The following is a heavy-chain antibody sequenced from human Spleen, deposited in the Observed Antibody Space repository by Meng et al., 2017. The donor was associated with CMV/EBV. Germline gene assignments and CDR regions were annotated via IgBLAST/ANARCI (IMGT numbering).Heavy chain of an antibody. CDR3: ASTAAAGVQNWFDP. D-gene: IGHD6-13*01. V-gene: IGHV3-21*01. CDR1: GFTFSSYS. J-gene: IGHJ5*02. CDR2: ISSSSSYI. Sequence: SGFTFSSYSMDWFRQAPGKGLEWVSSISSSSSYIYYADSVKGRFTISRDNAKNSLYLQMNSLRAEDTAVYYCASTAAAGVQNWFDPWGQGTLVTVSS.